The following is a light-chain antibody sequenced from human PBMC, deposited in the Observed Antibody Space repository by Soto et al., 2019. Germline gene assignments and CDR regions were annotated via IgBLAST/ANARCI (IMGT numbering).Light chain of an antibody. CDR1: QSVTSSY. Sequence: EIVLTQSPGTLSLYPGESATLSCRASQSVTSSYIAWYQQKPGQAPRLLIYRASTRATGIPDSFSGSGSGTDFTLIISRLEPEDFAVYHCQQYGISPWTFGQGTKVDIK. CDR3: QQYGISPWT. J-gene: IGKJ1*01. CDR2: RAS. V-gene: IGKV3-20*01.